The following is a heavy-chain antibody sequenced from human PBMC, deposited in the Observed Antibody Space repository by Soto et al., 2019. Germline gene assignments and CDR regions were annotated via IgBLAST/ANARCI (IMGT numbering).Heavy chain of an antibody. CDR2: TRNKANSYTT. V-gene: IGHV3-72*01. CDR3: ARVGSGYYFDY. Sequence: EVQLVESGGGLVQPGGSLRLSCAASGFTFSDHYMDWVRQAPGKGLEWVGRTRNKANSYTTEYAASVKGRFTISRDDSKNSLYLQMNSLKTEDTAVYYCARVGSGYYFDYWGQGTLVTVSS. J-gene: IGHJ4*02. CDR1: GFTFSDHY. D-gene: IGHD6-19*01.